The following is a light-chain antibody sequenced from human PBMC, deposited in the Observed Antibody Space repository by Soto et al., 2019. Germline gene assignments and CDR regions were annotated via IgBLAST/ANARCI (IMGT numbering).Light chain of an antibody. V-gene: IGKV1-39*01. CDR1: QSISSK. Sequence: DIQMTQSPSSLSASVGDRVTITCRASQSISSKLNWYQQKPGKVPNLLIYAASSLQSGAPSRFSGSGSGTDFSLTISSLQPEDFATYYCQQSYRCPPTFGQGTKVDIK. CDR2: AAS. CDR3: QQSYRCPPT. J-gene: IGKJ1*01.